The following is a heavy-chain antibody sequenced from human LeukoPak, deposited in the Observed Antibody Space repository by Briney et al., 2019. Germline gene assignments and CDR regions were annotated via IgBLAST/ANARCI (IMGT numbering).Heavy chain of an antibody. J-gene: IGHJ4*02. V-gene: IGHV3-33*01. CDR2: IWYDGSNK. Sequence: PGGSLRPSCAASGFTFSSYGMHWVRQAPGKGLEWVAVIWYDGSNKYYADSVKGRFTISRDNSKNTLYLQMNSLRAEDTAVYYCARDRRSYGSGSYYPFYFDYWGQGTLVTVSS. CDR3: ARDRRSYGSGSYYPFYFDY. CDR1: GFTFSSYG. D-gene: IGHD3-10*01.